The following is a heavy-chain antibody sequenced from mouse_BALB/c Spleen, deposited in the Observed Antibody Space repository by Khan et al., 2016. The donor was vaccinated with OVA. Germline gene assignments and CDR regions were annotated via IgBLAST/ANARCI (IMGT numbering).Heavy chain of an antibody. CDR1: GYTFTDFT. V-gene: IGHV1S137*01. Sequence: QVQLKQSGAELVRPGVSVKISCKGSGYTFTDFTMHWVKQSHAKSLEWIGVINTYYGDVTYNQKFKGKATMTVDKSSSTVYMELARLTSEDSAINYGEGGGGGSRFAYWGQGTLVTVSA. CDR3: EGGGGGSRFAY. CDR2: INTYYGDV. J-gene: IGHJ3*01.